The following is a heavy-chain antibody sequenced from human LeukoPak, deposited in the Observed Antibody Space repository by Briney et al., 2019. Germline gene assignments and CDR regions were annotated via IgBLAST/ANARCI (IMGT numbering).Heavy chain of an antibody. CDR1: GFTFDDYA. CDR2: ISWNSGSI. Sequence: GGSLRLSCAASGFTFDDYAMHWVRQAPGKGLEWVSGISWNSGSIGYADSVKGRFTISRDNAKNSLYLQMNSLRAEDTALYYCARDLNYYDSSGYYWGQGTLVTVSS. V-gene: IGHV3-9*01. D-gene: IGHD3-22*01. CDR3: ARDLNYYDSSGYY. J-gene: IGHJ4*02.